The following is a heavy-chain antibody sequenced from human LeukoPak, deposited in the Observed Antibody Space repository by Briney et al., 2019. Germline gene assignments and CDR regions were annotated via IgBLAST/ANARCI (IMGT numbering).Heavy chain of an antibody. D-gene: IGHD3-3*01. CDR1: GFTFSSYA. V-gene: IGHV3-30-3*01. Sequence: GGSLRLSCAASGFTFSSYAMHWVRQAPGKGLEWVAVISYDGSNKYYADSVKGRFTISRDNSKNTLYLQMNSLRAEDTAVYYCARGDFWSGYYVGYYYGMDVWGQGTTVTVSS. CDR3: ARGDFWSGYYVGYYYGMDV. CDR2: ISYDGSNK. J-gene: IGHJ6*02.